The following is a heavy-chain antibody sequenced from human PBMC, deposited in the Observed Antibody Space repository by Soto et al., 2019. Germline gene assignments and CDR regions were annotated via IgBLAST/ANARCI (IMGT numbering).Heavy chain of an antibody. Sequence: PGGSLRLSCAASGFTFSNFAMSWVRQAAGKGLEWVSGISGNGDDTHYAESMKGRLTISRDNSKNTLYLQMSSLRAEDTALYYCAKAYPVSPEFTSEWYRATGFDYWGPGTLVTVSS. CDR3: AKAYPVSPEFTSEWYRATGFDY. D-gene: IGHD6-19*01. CDR1: GFTFSNFA. V-gene: IGHV3-23*01. J-gene: IGHJ4*02. CDR2: ISGNGDDT.